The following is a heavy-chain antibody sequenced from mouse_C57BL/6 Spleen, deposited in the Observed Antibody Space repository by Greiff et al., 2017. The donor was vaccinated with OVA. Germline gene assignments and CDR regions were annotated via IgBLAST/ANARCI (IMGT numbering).Heavy chain of an antibody. V-gene: IGHV2-6-1*01. D-gene: IGHD4-1*01. CDR2: IWSDGST. Sequence: VHLVESGPGLVAPSQSLSITCTVSGFSLTSYGVHWVRQPPGKGLEWLVVIWSDGSTTYNSALKSRLSISKDNSKSQVFLKMNSLQTDDTAMYYCARHANPHYYAMDYWGQGTSVTVSS. J-gene: IGHJ4*01. CDR3: ARHANPHYYAMDY. CDR1: GFSLTSYG.